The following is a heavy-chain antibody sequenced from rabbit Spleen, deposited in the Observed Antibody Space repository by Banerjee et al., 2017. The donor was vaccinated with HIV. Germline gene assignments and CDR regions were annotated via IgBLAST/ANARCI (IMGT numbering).Heavy chain of an antibody. J-gene: IGHJ6*01. D-gene: IGHD8-1*01. CDR3: ARDTASSFSSYGMDL. V-gene: IGHV1S45*01. Sequence: QEQLVESGGGLVKPEGSLTLTCKASGFSFSDRDVMCWVRQAPGKGLEWIACIATGSSGFTYFASWAKGRFTISKTSSTTVTLQMTSLTAADTATYFCARDTASSFSSYGMDLWGPGTLVTVS. CDR2: IATGSSGFT. CDR1: GFSFSDRDV.